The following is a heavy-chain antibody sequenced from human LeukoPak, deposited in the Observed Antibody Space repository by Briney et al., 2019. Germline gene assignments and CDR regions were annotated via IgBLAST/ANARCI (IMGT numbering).Heavy chain of an antibody. V-gene: IGHV3-23*01. CDR2: ITSRSTT. D-gene: IGHD1-1*01. J-gene: IGHJ5*02. CDR3: AKDRTGTTGADWFDP. Sequence: GGSLRLSCAASGFIFSHYGMNWVRQAPGKGLEWVSGITSRSTTYYADSVKGRFTISRDNSKKTLYLHLSSLRAEDTAIYHCAKDRTGTTGADWFDPWGQGTLVTVSS. CDR1: GFIFSHYG.